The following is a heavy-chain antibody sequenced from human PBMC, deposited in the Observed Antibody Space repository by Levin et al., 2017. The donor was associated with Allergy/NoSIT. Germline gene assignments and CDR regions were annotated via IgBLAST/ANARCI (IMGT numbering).Heavy chain of an antibody. Sequence: GESLKISCAASGFTFSSYAMSWVRQAPGKGLEWVSAISGSGGSTYYADSVKGRFTISRDNSKNTLYLQMNSLRAEDTAVYYCAKGVGYCSSTSCYGELDYWGQGTLVTVSS. D-gene: IGHD2-2*01. J-gene: IGHJ4*02. CDR1: GFTFSSYA. CDR2: ISGSGGST. CDR3: AKGVGYCSSTSCYGELDY. V-gene: IGHV3-23*01.